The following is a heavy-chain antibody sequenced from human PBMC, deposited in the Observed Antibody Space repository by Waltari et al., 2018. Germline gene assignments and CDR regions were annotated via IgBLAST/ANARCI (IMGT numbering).Heavy chain of an antibody. CDR3: ARGKLERRVGFDY. CDR1: GFTFSSYS. CDR2: ISSSSSTI. Sequence: EVQLVESGGGLVQPGGSLRLSCAASGFTFSSYSMTWVRQAPGKGLEWVSYISSSSSTIYYADSVKGRFTISRDNAKNSLYLQMNSLRAEDTAVYYCARGKLERRVGFDYWGQGTLVTVSS. D-gene: IGHD1-1*01. J-gene: IGHJ4*02. V-gene: IGHV3-48*04.